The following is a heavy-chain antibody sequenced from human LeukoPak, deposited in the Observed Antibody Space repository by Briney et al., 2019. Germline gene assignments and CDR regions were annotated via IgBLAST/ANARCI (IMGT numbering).Heavy chain of an antibody. Sequence: PGGSLRLSCAASGFTFSSYWMGWVRQAPGKGLEWVANIKQDGSEKYYVDSVKGRFTISRDNAKNSLYLQMNSLRAEDTAVYYCARDLRDYYGSGFDYWGQGTLVTVSS. J-gene: IGHJ4*02. CDR2: IKQDGSEK. CDR3: ARDLRDYYGSGFDY. D-gene: IGHD3-10*01. CDR1: GFTFSSYW. V-gene: IGHV3-7*01.